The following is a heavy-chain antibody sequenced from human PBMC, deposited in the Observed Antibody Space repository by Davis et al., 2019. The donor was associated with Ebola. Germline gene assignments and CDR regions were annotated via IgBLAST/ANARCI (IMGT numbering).Heavy chain of an antibody. D-gene: IGHD3-9*01. V-gene: IGHV1-69*13. CDR1: GGTFSSYA. CDR3: AREYYDILTGYSNHYYYGMDV. Sequence: SVKVSCKASGGTFSSYAISWVRQAPGQGLEWMGGIIPIFGTANYAQKFQGRVTITADESTSTAYMELSSLRSEDTAVYYCAREYYDILTGYSNHYYYGMDVWGQGTTVTVSS. CDR2: IIPIFGTA. J-gene: IGHJ6*02.